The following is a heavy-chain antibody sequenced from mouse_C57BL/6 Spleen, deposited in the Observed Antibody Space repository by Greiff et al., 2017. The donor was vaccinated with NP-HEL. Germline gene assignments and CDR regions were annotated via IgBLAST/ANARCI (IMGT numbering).Heavy chain of an antibody. CDR1: GYTFTSYW. CDR2: IYPGSGST. Sequence: QVQLQQSGAELVKPGASVKMSCKASGYTFTSYWITWVKQRPGQGLEWIGDIYPGSGSTNYNEKFKSKATLTVDTSSSTAYMQLSSLTSEDSAVYYCARWNSSRAMDYWGQGTSVTVSS. V-gene: IGHV1-55*01. CDR3: ARWNSSRAMDY. D-gene: IGHD3-2*02. J-gene: IGHJ4*01.